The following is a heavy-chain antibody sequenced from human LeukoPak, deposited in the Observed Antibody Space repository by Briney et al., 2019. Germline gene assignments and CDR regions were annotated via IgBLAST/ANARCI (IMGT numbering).Heavy chain of an antibody. CDR2: ISSSSSQI. Sequence: PGGSLRLSCAASGFTFSSYSMNWARQAPGKGLEWVSSISSSSSQIYYADSVKGRFTISRDNAQNSLYLQMNSLRAEDTALYYCARKVAGYYAMDVWGQGTTVTVSS. CDR3: ARKVAGYYAMDV. D-gene: IGHD6-19*01. J-gene: IGHJ6*02. V-gene: IGHV3-21*01. CDR1: GFTFSSYS.